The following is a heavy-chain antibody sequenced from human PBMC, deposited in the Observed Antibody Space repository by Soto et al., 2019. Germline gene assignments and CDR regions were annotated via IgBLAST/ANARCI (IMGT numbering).Heavy chain of an antibody. CDR3: AKDIEGKVWQLVRVKAFDI. D-gene: IGHD6-6*01. Sequence: QPGGSLRLSCAASGFTFSSYAMSWVRQAPGKGLEWVSAISGSGGSTYYADSVKGRFTISRDNSKNTLYLQMNSLRAEDTAVYYCAKDIEGKVWQLVRVKAFDIWGQGTMVTVSS. CDR2: ISGSGGST. CDR1: GFTFSSYA. J-gene: IGHJ3*02. V-gene: IGHV3-23*01.